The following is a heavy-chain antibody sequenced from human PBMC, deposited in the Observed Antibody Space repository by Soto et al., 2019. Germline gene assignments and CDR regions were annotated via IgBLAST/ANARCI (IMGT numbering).Heavy chain of an antibody. V-gene: IGHV4-31*03. D-gene: IGHD3-16*01. CDR3: ARGGYYFSYGMDV. CDR2: IYYSGST. CDR1: GGSISSGGYY. Sequence: QVQLQESGPGLVKPSQTLSLTCTVSGGSISSGGYYWSWIRQEPGKGLEWIGYIYYSGSTSYNPSLKSRATISVDTSKSQFSLKFSSVTAADTAIYYCARGGYYFSYGMDVWGQGTTVTVSS. J-gene: IGHJ6*02.